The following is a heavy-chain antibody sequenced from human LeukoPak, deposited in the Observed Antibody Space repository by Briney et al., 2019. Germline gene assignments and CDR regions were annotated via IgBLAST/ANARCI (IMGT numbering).Heavy chain of an antibody. V-gene: IGHV4-4*02. J-gene: IGHJ6*03. CDR2: IYYSGTT. Sequence: SETLSLTCAVSGGSISSSNWWSWVRQPPGKGLEWIDYIYYSGTTNYNPSLKSRVTISVGTSKNQFSLKLSSVTAADTAVYYCARVSWFPGTSYYYMDVWGKGTTVTVSS. D-gene: IGHD1-1*01. CDR1: GGSISSSNW. CDR3: ARVSWFPGTSYYYMDV.